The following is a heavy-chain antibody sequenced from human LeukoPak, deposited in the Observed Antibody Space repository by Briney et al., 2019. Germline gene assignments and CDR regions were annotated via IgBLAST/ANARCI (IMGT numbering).Heavy chain of an antibody. J-gene: IGHJ4*02. CDR1: GFTFSTYS. V-gene: IGHV3-48*01. D-gene: IGHD2-2*01. CDR3: ARAPYYCTSTSCSDY. CDR2: ISSSSSAI. Sequence: GGSLRLSCAASGFTFSTYSMNWVRQAPGKGLEWISYISSSSSAIYYADSVKGRFTISRDNAKNSLYLQMNSLRAEDTAVYYCARAPYYCTSTSCSDYWGQGTLVTVSS.